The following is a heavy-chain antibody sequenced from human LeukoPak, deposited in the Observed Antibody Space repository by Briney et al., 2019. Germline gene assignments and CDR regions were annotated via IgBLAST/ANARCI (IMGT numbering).Heavy chain of an antibody. CDR2: IWYDGSNK. J-gene: IGHJ4*02. Sequence: PGRSLRLSCAASGFTFSSYGMHWVRQAPGKGLEWVAVIWYDGSNKYYADSVKGRFTISGDNSKNTLYLQMNSLRAEDTAVYYCARDRGKWLRFSGDYYFDYWGQGTLVTVSS. D-gene: IGHD5-12*01. CDR3: ARDRGKWLRFSGDYYFDY. CDR1: GFTFSSYG. V-gene: IGHV3-33*01.